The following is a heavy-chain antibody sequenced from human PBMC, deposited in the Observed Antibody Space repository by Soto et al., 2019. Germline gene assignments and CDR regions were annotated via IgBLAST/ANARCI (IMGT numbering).Heavy chain of an antibody. D-gene: IGHD3-9*01. J-gene: IGHJ6*02. V-gene: IGHV1-18*01. Sequence: TSVKVSCKASCYTFTHFYITWVRQAPGQGLEWMGAISPHNFNTNYAQKFRGRVTLTTEKSTNTAYMDLRSLTSDDTAVYYCARDEGGYDILTGYYKAHHFDVWGQGTTVTVSS. CDR1: CYTFTHFY. CDR2: ISPHNFNT. CDR3: ARDEGGYDILTGYYKAHHFDV.